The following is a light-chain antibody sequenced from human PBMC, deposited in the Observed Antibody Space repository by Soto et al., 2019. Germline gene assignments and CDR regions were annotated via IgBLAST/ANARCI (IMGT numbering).Light chain of an antibody. CDR1: QNINSN. V-gene: IGKV3-15*01. CDR3: QQYDNWPLT. CDR2: GAS. J-gene: IGKJ4*01. Sequence: EIVMTQSPATLSVSPGERATISCRASQNINSNLAWYQQKPGKGPRLLIYGASSRASGVPARFSGSGSGTGFTLTISSLHSEDFAIYYCQQYDNWPLTFGGGTKVEIK.